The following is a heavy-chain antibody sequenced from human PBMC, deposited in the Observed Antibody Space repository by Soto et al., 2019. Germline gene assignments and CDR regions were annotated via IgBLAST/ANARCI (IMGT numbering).Heavy chain of an antibody. D-gene: IGHD4-17*01. CDR3: AITLDYGDSPFDY. CDR2: IKQDGSEK. CDR1: GFTFSSYW. J-gene: IGHJ4*02. Sequence: GGSLRLSCAASGFTFSSYWMSWVRQAPGKGLEWVANIKQDGSEKYYVDSVKGRFTISRDNAKNSLYLQMNSLRAEDTAVYYCAITLDYGDSPFDYWGQGTLVTVSS. V-gene: IGHV3-7*01.